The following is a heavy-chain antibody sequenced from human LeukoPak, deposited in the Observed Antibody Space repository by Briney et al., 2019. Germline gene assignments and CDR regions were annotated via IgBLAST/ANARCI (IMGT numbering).Heavy chain of an antibody. CDR1: GYTFTSYG. D-gene: IGHD1-26*01. CDR3: ARLWELRKAFPFDY. Sequence: ASVKVSCKASGYTFTSYGISWVRQAPGQGLEWMGWISAYNGNTNYAQNLQGRVTMTTDTSTTTAYMELRSLRPDDTAVYYCARLWELRKAFPFDYWGQGTLVTVSS. J-gene: IGHJ4*02. CDR2: ISAYNGNT. V-gene: IGHV1-18*01.